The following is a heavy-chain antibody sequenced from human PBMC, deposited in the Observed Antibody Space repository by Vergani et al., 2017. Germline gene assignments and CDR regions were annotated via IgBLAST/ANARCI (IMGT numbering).Heavy chain of an antibody. Sequence: EVQLLESGGGLVQPGGSLGLTCAASEFTFSNYAMNWVRQAPGKGLEWVSGISGSGVSAYYTDSVKGRFTISRDNSKNMLFLQMNNLRTEGTAIYYCAKQYFVSGNYLFDNWGQGTLFTVSS. J-gene: IGHJ4*02. V-gene: IGHV3-23*01. CDR3: AKQYFVSGNYLFDN. CDR1: EFTFSNYA. CDR2: ISGSGVSA. D-gene: IGHD3-10*01.